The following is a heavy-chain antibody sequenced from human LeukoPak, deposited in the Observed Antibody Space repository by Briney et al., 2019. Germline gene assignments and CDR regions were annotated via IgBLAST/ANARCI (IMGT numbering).Heavy chain of an antibody. CDR3: ARFDSSGVHFQQ. Sequence: ASVKVSCKASGYTFTGYYIHWVRQALGQGLEWMGWINPNSGGTNYAQKFQGRVTMTRDTSISTAYMELSRLRSDDTAVYYCARFDSSGVHFQQWGQGTLVTVSS. CDR1: GYTFTGYY. V-gene: IGHV1-2*02. CDR2: INPNSGGT. D-gene: IGHD3-22*01. J-gene: IGHJ1*01.